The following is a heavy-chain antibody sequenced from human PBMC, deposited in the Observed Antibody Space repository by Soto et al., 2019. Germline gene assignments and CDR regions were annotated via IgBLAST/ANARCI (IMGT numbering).Heavy chain of an antibody. CDR2: IYWDDDK. CDR3: AHRLARGATGLYFQH. V-gene: IGHV2-5*02. J-gene: IGHJ1*01. CDR1: GLSLSTSGVA. D-gene: IGHD3-9*01. Sequence: QITLKESGPTLVKPTQTLTLTCTFSGLSLSTSGVAVGWIRQPPGKALEWLALIYWDDDKRYSPSLKSRLTITKHTPKTQVVLTRTNMDPVDTSTYYCAHRLARGATGLYFQHWGQGTPVTVSS.